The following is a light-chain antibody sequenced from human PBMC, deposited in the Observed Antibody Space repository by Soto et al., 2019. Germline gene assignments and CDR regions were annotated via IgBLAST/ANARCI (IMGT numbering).Light chain of an antibody. J-gene: IGKJ5*01. CDR1: QSISDN. V-gene: IGKV3-15*01. Sequence: EVLMTQSPDTLYLSPGERVTLSCRASQSISDNLAWYQQKPGQGPRLLVYRASTRTLGIPARFSGSESGTEFTLTISSLQSEDFAVYYCQQYNIWPITFGQGTRLEIK. CDR2: RAS. CDR3: QQYNIWPIT.